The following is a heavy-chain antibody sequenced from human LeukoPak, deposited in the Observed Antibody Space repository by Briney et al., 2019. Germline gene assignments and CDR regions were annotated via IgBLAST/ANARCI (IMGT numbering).Heavy chain of an antibody. CDR2: IYTSGST. J-gene: IGHJ4*02. D-gene: IGHD2-2*01. V-gene: IGHV4-61*02. Sequence: SETLSLTCTVSGGSISSGSYYWSWIRQPAGKGLEWIGRIYTSGSTNYNPSLKRRVTISVDTSKNQFSLKLSSVTAADTAVYYCARERWFKCRGCSSTSCYVDYWGQGTLVTVSS. CDR1: GGSISSGSYY. CDR3: ARERWFKCRGCSSTSCYVDY.